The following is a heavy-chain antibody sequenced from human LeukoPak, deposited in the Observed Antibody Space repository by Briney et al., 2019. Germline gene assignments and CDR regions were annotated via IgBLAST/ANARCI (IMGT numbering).Heavy chain of an antibody. CDR3: ARGGGMAYGSALSS. J-gene: IGHJ4*02. Sequence: SETLSLTCAVYGGSFSGYYWSWIRQAPGKGLEWIGEINHSGSTNYNPSPKSRVTISVDTSKNQFSLKLSSVTAADTAVYYCARGGGMAYGSALSSWGQGTLVTVSS. D-gene: IGHD3-10*01. CDR2: INHSGST. CDR1: GGSFSGYY. V-gene: IGHV4-34*01.